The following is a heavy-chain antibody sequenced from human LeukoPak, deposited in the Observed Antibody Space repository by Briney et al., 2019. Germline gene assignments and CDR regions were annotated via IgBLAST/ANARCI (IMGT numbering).Heavy chain of an antibody. Sequence: GESLKISCKGSGYSFTSYWIGWVRQMPGKGLEWMGIIYPGDSDTRYSPSFEGQVTISADKSISTAYLQWSSLKASDTAMYYCASVNGRYPYYYYGMDVWGQGTTVTVSS. V-gene: IGHV5-51*01. J-gene: IGHJ6*02. CDR2: IYPGDSDT. CDR1: GYSFTSYW. CDR3: ASVNGRYPYYYYGMDV. D-gene: IGHD1-26*01.